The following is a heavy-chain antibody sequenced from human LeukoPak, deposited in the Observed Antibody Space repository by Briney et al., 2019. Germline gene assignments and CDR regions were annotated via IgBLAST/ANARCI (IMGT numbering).Heavy chain of an antibody. CDR2: ISWNSGSI. CDR3: AREATTLDY. D-gene: IGHD2-15*01. V-gene: IGHV3-9*01. Sequence: PGRSLRHSCAASGFTFDDYAMHWVRQAPGKGLEWVSGISWNSGSIGYADSVKGRFTISRDNAKNSLYLQMNSLRAEDTAVYYCAREATTLDYWGQGTLVTVSS. J-gene: IGHJ4*02. CDR1: GFTFDDYA.